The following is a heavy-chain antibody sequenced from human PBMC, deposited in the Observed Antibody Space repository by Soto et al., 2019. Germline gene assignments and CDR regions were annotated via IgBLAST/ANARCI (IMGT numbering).Heavy chain of an antibody. CDR2: ISYDGSNK. Sequence: PGGSLRLSCAASGFTFSSYGMHLVRQAPGKGLEWVAVISYDGSNKYYADSVKGRFTISRDNSKNTLYLQMNSLRAEDTAVYYCAKDPQIGYCSGGSCYPGYWGQGTLVTVSS. V-gene: IGHV3-30*18. D-gene: IGHD2-15*01. CDR3: AKDPQIGYCSGGSCYPGY. CDR1: GFTFSSYG. J-gene: IGHJ4*02.